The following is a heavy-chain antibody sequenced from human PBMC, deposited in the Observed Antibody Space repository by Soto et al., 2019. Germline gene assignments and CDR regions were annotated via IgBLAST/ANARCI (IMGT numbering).Heavy chain of an antibody. CDR3: ASLLVDTAMAPGSDY. J-gene: IGHJ4*02. CDR1: GGTFSSYA. D-gene: IGHD5-18*01. V-gene: IGHV1-69*01. Sequence: QVQLVQSGAEVKKPGSSVKVSYKASGGTFSSYAISWVRQAPGQGLEWMGGIIPIFGTANYAQKFQGRVTITADESTSTAYMELSSLRSEDTAVYYCASLLVDTAMAPGSDYWGQGTLVTVSS. CDR2: IIPIFGTA.